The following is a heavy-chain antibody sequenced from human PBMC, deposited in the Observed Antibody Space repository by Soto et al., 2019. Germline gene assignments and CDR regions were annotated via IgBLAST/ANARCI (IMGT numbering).Heavy chain of an antibody. D-gene: IGHD2-15*01. CDR2: IVVASGQT. V-gene: IGHV1-58*02. CDR3: SADRPDIGVGWWV. CDR1: GSGFISSG. Sequence: ASVKVSCKASGSGFISSGIQWVRQAHGQRLEWIGWIVVASGQTNYAQNFRGRVAITRDTSTATAYIELTGLTSEDTAVYFCSADRPDIGVGWWVWGQGTTVTVSS. J-gene: IGHJ6*02.